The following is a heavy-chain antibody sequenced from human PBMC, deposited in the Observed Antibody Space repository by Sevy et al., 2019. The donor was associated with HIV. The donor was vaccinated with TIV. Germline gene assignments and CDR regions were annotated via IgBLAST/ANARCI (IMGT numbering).Heavy chain of an antibody. CDR3: ATYSDYGGAFDP. V-gene: IGHV1-2*02. J-gene: IGHJ5*02. Sequence: ASVKVSCKASGYSFTGHYIHWFRQAPGQGLEWTGWINPNSGGTKFAQKFQGRVTMTRDTSISTAYMELSRLKSDDTAVFYCATYSDYGGAFDPWGQGTLVTVSS. CDR1: GYSFTGHY. D-gene: IGHD5-12*01. CDR2: INPNSGGT.